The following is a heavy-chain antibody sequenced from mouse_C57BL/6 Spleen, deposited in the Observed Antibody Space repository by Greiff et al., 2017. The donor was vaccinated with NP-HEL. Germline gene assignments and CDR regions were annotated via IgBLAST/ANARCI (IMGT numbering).Heavy chain of an antibody. J-gene: IGHJ2*01. V-gene: IGHV1-64*01. Sequence: VQLQQSGAELVKPGASVKLSCKASGYTFTSYWMHWVKQRPGQGLEWIGMIHPNSGSTNYNEKFKSKATLTVDKSSSTAYMQLSSLTSEDSAVYYCARSPYGSSFYYFDYWGQGTTLTVSS. CDR2: IHPNSGST. CDR1: GYTFTSYW. D-gene: IGHD1-1*01. CDR3: ARSPYGSSFYYFDY.